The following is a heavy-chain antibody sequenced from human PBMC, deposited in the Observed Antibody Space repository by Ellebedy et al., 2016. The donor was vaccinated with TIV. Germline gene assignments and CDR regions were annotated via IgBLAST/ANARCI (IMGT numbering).Heavy chain of an antibody. CDR1: GFSLSNSF. Sequence: GGSLRLSXAASGFSLSNSFMSWIRQAPGKGLEWVSTLTADGRSTYFADSVKGRFTISRDNSKNTVYLQMNSLRSEDTAVCYCRPGHYSDAWGQGTLVTVSS. CDR2: LTADGRST. V-gene: IGHV3-23*01. J-gene: IGHJ4*02. CDR3: RPGHYSDA.